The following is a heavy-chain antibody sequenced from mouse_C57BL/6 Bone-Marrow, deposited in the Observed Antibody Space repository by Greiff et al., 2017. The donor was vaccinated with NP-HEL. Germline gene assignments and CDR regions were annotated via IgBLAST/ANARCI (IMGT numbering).Heavy chain of an antibody. Sequence: EVQGVESGGDLVKPGGSLKLSCAASGFTFSSYGMSWVRQTPDKRLEWVATISSGGSYTYYPDSVKGRFTISRDNAKNTLYLQMSSLKSEDTAMYYCARHRLGRPTYWGQGTTLTVSS. CDR3: ARHRLGRPTY. CDR2: ISSGGSYT. J-gene: IGHJ2*01. CDR1: GFTFSSYG. V-gene: IGHV5-6*01. D-gene: IGHD4-1*01.